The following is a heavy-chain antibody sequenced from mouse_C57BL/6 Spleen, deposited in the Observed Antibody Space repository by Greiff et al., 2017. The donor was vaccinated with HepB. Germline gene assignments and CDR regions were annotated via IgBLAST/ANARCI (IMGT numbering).Heavy chain of an antibody. CDR1: GFTFSDYY. CDR2: INYDGSST. V-gene: IGHV5-16*01. CDR3: AREGGSSLLFYAMDY. Sequence: EVKLMESEGGLVQPGSSMKLSCTASGFTFSDYYMAWVRQVPEKGLEWVANINYDGSSTYYLDSLKSRFIISRDNAKNILYLQMSSLKSEDTATYYCAREGGSSLLFYAMDYWGQGTSVTVSS. J-gene: IGHJ4*01. D-gene: IGHD1-1*01.